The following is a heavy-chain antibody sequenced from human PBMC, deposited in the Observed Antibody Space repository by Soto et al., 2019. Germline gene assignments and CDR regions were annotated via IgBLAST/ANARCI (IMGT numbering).Heavy chain of an antibody. J-gene: IGHJ3*02. Sequence: ASVKVSCKASGYTFTSYDINWVRQATGQGLEWMGWMNPNSGNTGYAQKFQGRVTMTRNTSIGTAYMELSSLRSEDTAVYYCARNSGWRLYDAFDIWGQGTMVTVS. CDR1: GYTFTSYD. CDR3: ARNSGWRLYDAFDI. D-gene: IGHD6-19*01. V-gene: IGHV1-8*01. CDR2: MNPNSGNT.